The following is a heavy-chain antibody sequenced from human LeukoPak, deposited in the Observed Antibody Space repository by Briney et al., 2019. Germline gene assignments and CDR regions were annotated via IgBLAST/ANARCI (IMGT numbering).Heavy chain of an antibody. D-gene: IGHD3-10*01. Sequence: PSETLSLTCTVSGSSISRYYWSWLRQPPGKGLEWIGYIYHSGSTNYNPSLKSRVTIPLDTSKNQFSLKLSSVTAADTAVYYCARDRPYYYGSGSYYDGFDSWGQGTLVTVSS. CDR2: IYHSGST. CDR1: GSSISRYY. J-gene: IGHJ4*02. V-gene: IGHV4-59*01. CDR3: ARDRPYYYGSGSYYDGFDS.